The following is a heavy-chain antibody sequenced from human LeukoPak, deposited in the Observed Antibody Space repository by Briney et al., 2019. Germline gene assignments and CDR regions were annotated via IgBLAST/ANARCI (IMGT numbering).Heavy chain of an antibody. CDR2: ISSSSSYI. V-gene: IGHV3-21*01. CDR3: ARDSRYCSGGSCYGMDV. J-gene: IGHJ6*04. Sequence: GGSLRLSCAASGFTFSSYSMNWVRQAPGKGLEWVSSISSSSSYIYYADSVKGRFTTSRDNAKNSLYLQMNSLRAEDTAVYYCARDSRYCSGGSCYGMDVWGKGTTVTVSS. D-gene: IGHD2-15*01. CDR1: GFTFSSYS.